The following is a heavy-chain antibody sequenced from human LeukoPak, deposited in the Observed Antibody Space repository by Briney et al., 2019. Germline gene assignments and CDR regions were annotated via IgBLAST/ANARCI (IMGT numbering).Heavy chain of an antibody. D-gene: IGHD6-19*01. CDR3: ARGHHLYSSGWYALDY. V-gene: IGHV4-34*01. Sequence: PSETLSLTCAVYGGSFSGYYWSWIRQPPGKGLEWIGEINHSGSTNYNPSLKSRVTISVDTSKNQFSLKLSSVTAADTAVYYCARGHHLYSSGWYALDYWGQGTRVTVSS. J-gene: IGHJ4*02. CDR1: GGSFSGYY. CDR2: INHSGST.